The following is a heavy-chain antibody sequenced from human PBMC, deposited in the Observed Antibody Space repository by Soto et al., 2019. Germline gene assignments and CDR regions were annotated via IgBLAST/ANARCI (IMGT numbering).Heavy chain of an antibody. D-gene: IGHD3-3*01. CDR1: GYTFTSYD. V-gene: IGHV1-8*01. J-gene: IGHJ6*03. CDR2: MNPNSGNT. CDR3: ARYSYDFWSGRLYYYMDV. Sequence: ASVKVSCKASGYTFTSYDINWVRQATGQGLEWMGWMNPNSGNTGYAQKFQGRVTMTRNTSISTAYMELSSLRSEDTAVYYYARYSYDFWSGRLYYYMDVWGKGTTVTVSS.